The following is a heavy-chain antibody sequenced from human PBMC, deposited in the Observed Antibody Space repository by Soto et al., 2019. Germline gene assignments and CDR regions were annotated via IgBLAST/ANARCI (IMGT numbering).Heavy chain of an antibody. CDR2: INYRGNT. CDR1: SGTISSSNW. J-gene: IGHJ4*02. D-gene: IGHD3-9*01. V-gene: IGHV4-4*02. CDR3: ARLEGLATISYYFDF. Sequence: PSETLSLTCAVSSGTISSSNWWTWVRQPPGKGLEWIGSINYRGNTNYNPSLQTRVTISLDKSKSQFSLKLNSVTAADSAVYFCARLEGLATISYYFDFWGQGALVTVSS.